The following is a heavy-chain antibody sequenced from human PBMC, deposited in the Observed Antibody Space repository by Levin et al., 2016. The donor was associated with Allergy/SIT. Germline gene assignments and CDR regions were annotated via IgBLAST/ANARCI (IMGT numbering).Heavy chain of an antibody. Sequence: WVRQAPGQRLEWMGWINAGNGNTKYSQKFQGRVTITRDTSASTAYMELSSLRSEDTAVYYCARWGMGYSSSWYPYYYYGMDVWGQGTTVTVSS. CDR2: INAGNGNT. D-gene: IGHD6-13*01. CDR3: ARWGMGYSSSWYPYYYYGMDV. J-gene: IGHJ6*02. V-gene: IGHV1-3*01.